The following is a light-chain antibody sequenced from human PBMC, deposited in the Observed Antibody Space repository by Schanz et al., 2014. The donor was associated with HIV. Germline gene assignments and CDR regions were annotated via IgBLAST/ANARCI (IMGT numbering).Light chain of an antibody. V-gene: IGLV2-14*01. CDR2: EVS. CDR1: SSDVGGYNY. Sequence: QSALTQPASVSGSPGQSITISCTGTSSDVGGYNYVSWYQQHPGKAPKLMIYEVSKRPSGVPDRFSGSKSGTSASLAITGLQAEDEADYYCQSYDSGLSGWVFGGGTKLTVL. CDR3: QSYDSGLSGWV. J-gene: IGLJ3*02.